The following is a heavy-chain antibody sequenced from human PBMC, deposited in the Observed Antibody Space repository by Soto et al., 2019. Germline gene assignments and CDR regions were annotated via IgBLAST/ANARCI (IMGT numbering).Heavy chain of an antibody. Sequence: SETLSLTCNASGASISSSPYAWGWIRQSAGKGLEWIGTIDYGGTIYYNPSLKSRITISLDTSKNQISLRLSSVTAGDTAVYYCARHVHNQGYEYYFASWGQGTLVTVSS. J-gene: IGHJ4*02. D-gene: IGHD3-3*01. CDR3: ARHVHNQGYEYYFAS. CDR2: IDYGGTI. V-gene: IGHV4-39*01. CDR1: GASISSSPYA.